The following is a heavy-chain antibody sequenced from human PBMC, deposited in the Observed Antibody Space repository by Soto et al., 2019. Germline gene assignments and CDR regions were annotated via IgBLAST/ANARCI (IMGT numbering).Heavy chain of an antibody. V-gene: IGHV1-69*12. CDR1: GGTFSSYA. D-gene: IGHD2-15*01. J-gene: IGHJ4*02. CDR2: IIPIFGTA. CDR3: ARDGNGGSCCGAPGDY. Sequence: QVQLVQSGAEVKKPGSSVKVSCKASGGTFSSYAISWVRQAPGQGLEWMGGIIPIFGTANYAQKFQGRVTITADEXTXXAYMELGSLRSEDTAVYYCARDGNGGSCCGAPGDYWGQGTLVTASS.